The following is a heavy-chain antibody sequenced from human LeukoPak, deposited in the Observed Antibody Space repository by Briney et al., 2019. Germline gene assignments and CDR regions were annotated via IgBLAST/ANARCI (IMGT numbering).Heavy chain of an antibody. CDR1: GFTFDDYG. D-gene: IGHD1-26*01. J-gene: IGHJ1*01. CDR3: ARDRGGTYMYFQH. Sequence: PGGSLRLSCAASGFTFDDYGMSWVRQAPGKGPEWVSGINWNGGRAGHADSVKGRFTISRDNAKNSLFLQMNSLRAEDTAFYYCARDRGGTYMYFQHWGQGTLVTVSS. V-gene: IGHV3-20*04. CDR2: INWNGGRA.